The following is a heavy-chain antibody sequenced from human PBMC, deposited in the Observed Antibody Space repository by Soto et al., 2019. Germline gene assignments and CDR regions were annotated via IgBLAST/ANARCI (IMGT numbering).Heavy chain of an antibody. CDR3: AHKLYSDGFR. CDR2: IYWDDDK. J-gene: IGHJ4*02. CDR1: GFSLSTSGVS. V-gene: IGHV2-5*02. D-gene: IGHD5-18*01. Sequence: QITLKESGPTLVKPTQTLTLTCTFSGFSLSTSGVSVGWIRQPPGKALEWLALIYWDDDKRYSPSLKSRLTITKDASKNQVFFTTTTMDPVDKATYYCAHKLYSDGFRWGQGTLITVSS.